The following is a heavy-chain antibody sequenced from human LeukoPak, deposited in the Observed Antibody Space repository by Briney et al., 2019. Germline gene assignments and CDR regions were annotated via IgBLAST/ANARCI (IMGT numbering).Heavy chain of an antibody. CDR2: IKQDGSEK. CDR1: GFTFSSYW. CDR3: AREGYSGYESDY. Sequence: GGSLRLSCAASGFTFSSYWMSWVRQAPGKGRECVANIKQDGSEKYYVDSVKGRFTISRDNAKNSLYLQMNSLRAEDTAVYYCAREGYSGYESDYWGQGTLVTVSS. D-gene: IGHD5-12*01. V-gene: IGHV3-7*01. J-gene: IGHJ4*02.